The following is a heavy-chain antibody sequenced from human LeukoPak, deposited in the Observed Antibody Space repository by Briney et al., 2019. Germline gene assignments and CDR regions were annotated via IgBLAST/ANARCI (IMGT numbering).Heavy chain of an antibody. J-gene: IGHJ3*02. V-gene: IGHV3-73*01. Sequence: GGSLRLSCAASGFTFSGPAMHWVRQASGKGLEWVGRIRSKANSYATAYAASVKGRFTISRDDSKNTAYLQMNSLKTEDTAVYYRTRLALYGDYRDAFDIWGQGTMVTVSS. CDR3: TRLALYGDYRDAFDI. CDR2: IRSKANSYAT. D-gene: IGHD4-17*01. CDR1: GFTFSGPA.